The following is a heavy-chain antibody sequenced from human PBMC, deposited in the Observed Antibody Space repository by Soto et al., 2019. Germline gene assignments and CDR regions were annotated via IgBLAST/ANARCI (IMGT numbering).Heavy chain of an antibody. J-gene: IGHJ4*02. D-gene: IGHD2-8*01. Sequence: ASVKVSCKASGYTFTSYGISWGRQAPGQGLEWMGWISAYNGNTNYAQKLQGRVTMTTDTSTSTAYMELRSLRSDDTAVYYCARDRRYCPNGVCSDYWGQGTLVTVSS. CDR3: ARDRRYCPNGVCSDY. CDR1: GYTFTSYG. V-gene: IGHV1-18*01. CDR2: ISAYNGNT.